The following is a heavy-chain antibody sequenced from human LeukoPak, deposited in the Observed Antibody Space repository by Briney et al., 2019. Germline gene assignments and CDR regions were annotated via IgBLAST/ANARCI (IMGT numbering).Heavy chain of an antibody. CDR1: GYTFSNDW. V-gene: IGHV5-51*01. CDR2: NYPGDSDT. CDR3: ARQGGDYDPFDY. D-gene: IGHD4-17*01. J-gene: IGHJ4*02. Sequence: GESLKISCQASGYTFSNDWIGWVRQMPGKGLEWMGINYPGDSDTRYSPSFQGQVTISADKSISTAYLQWSSLKASDTAMYYCARQGGDYDPFDYWGQGTLVTVSS.